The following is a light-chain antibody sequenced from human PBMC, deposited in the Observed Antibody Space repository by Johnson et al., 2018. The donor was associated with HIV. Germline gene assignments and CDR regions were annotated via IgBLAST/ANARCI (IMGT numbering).Light chain of an antibody. V-gene: IGLV1-51*02. CDR2: ENN. Sequence: QSVLTQPPSVSAAPGQKVTISCSGSSSNIGNNYVSWYRQLPGTAPKLLIYENNKRPSGIPDRFSGSKSGTSATLGITGLQTGDEADYYCGTLDSSLSAGVFGTGTKVTVL. J-gene: IGLJ1*01. CDR1: SSNIGNNY. CDR3: GTLDSSLSAGV.